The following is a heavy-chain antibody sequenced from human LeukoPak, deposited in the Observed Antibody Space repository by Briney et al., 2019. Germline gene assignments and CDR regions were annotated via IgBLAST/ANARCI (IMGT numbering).Heavy chain of an antibody. Sequence: SETLSLTCAVYGGSFSSYYWGWIRQPPGKGLEWIGSIYYSGSTYYNPSLKSRVTISVDTSKNQFSLKLSSVTAADTAVYYCARHYLDGYNFAFDIWGQGTMVTVSS. CDR2: IYYSGST. J-gene: IGHJ3*02. V-gene: IGHV4-39*01. D-gene: IGHD5-24*01. CDR1: GGSFSSYY. CDR3: ARHYLDGYNFAFDI.